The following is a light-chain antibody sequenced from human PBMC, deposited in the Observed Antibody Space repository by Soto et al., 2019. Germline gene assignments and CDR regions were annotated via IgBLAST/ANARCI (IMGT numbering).Light chain of an antibody. CDR3: QQRNIWPPVT. V-gene: IGKV3-11*01. J-gene: IGKJ5*01. CDR2: GAF. Sequence: IVLTQSPATLSVSPGERATLYCRASPSVANFVAWYQQKPGQAPRLLIYGAFNRATGIPARFSGSGSGTDFTLTISSLEPEDSAVYYCQQRNIWPPVTFGHGTRLEIK. CDR1: PSVANF.